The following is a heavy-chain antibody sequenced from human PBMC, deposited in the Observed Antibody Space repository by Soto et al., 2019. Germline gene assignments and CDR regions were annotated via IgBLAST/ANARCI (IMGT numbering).Heavy chain of an antibody. CDR1: GFNFSGHW. D-gene: IGHD5-12*01. J-gene: IGHJ4*02. CDR3: ARESARWLLSFFDY. Sequence: EVQLVQSGGGLVQPGGSLRLSCEVSGFNFSGHWMSWVRQAPGKGLEWVATIKQDGIEKYYVDSVKGRFTISRDNTKNSLYLQMSSLRADETAVYYCARESARWLLSFFDYWGQGNVVTVSS. V-gene: IGHV3-7*01. CDR2: IKQDGIEK.